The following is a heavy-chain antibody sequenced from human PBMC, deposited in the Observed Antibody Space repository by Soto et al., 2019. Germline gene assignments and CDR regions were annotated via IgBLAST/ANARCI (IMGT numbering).Heavy chain of an antibody. CDR3: AREGSARLRPYFDY. CDR1: GDSVSSNSAA. CDR2: TYYRSTWYN. V-gene: IGHV6-1*01. Sequence: PSQTLSLTCALSGDSVSSNSAAWNWIRQSPSKGLEWLGRTYYRSTWYNPSAVSVKSRITINPDTSKNQFSLQLNSVTPEDTAVYYCAREGSARLRPYFDYWGQGTLVTVSS. J-gene: IGHJ4*02. D-gene: IGHD6-6*01.